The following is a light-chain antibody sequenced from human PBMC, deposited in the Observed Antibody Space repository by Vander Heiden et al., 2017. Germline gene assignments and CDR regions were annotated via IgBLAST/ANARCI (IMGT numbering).Light chain of an antibody. V-gene: IGLV2-14*01. Sequence: QSALTQPASASGSPGQSITISCTATSNDLDGPDSVAWYQQHPGKAPELIIYGASSRPSGVSNRFAGSKSGTTASLTISGLRAEDEDHYYCSYSPYTSSGTQFGGGTKVTVL. J-gene: IGLJ3*02. CDR1: SNDLDGPDS. CDR2: GAS. CDR3: SPYTSSGTQ.